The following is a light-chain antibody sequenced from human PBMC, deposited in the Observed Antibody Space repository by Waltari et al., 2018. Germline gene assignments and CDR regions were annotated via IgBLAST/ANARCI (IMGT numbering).Light chain of an antibody. CDR2: DVT. J-gene: IGLJ1*01. Sequence: QSALTQPASVSGSPGQSIAISCTGTSGDVVARDLFSWYQQHPGKAPRLMIYDVTKRPSGVSDRFSGSKSGNTASLTISGLQAEDESDYYCSSYTTTRTYVFGSGTKVTVL. V-gene: IGLV2-14*03. CDR3: SSYTTTRTYV. CDR1: SGDVVARDL.